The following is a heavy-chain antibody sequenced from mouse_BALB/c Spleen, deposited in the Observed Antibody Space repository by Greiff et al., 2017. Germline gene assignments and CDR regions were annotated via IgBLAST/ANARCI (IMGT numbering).Heavy chain of an antibody. CDR2: ISSGGSYT. CDR3: AKFITTATGAY. CDR1: GFTFSSYA. V-gene: IGHV5-9-4*01. D-gene: IGHD1-2*01. Sequence: DVKLVESGGGLVKPGGSLKLSCAASGFTFSSYAMSWVRQSPEKRLEWVAEISSGGSYTYYPDTVTGRFTISRDNAKNTLYLEMSSLRSEDTAMYYCAKFITTATGAYWGQGTLVTVSA. J-gene: IGHJ3*01.